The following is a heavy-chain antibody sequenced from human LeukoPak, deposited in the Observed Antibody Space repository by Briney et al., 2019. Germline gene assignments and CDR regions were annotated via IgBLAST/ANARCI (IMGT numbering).Heavy chain of an antibody. CDR3: AREYGSGTPYYYYGMDV. V-gene: IGHV3-21*01. CDR1: GFTFSSYS. D-gene: IGHD3-10*01. J-gene: IGHJ6*02. CDR2: ISIGSTYT. Sequence: GGSLRLSCAASGFTFSSYSMNWVRQAPGKGLGWVSSISIGSTYTYYADSVKGRFTISRDNAKNSLYLQMNSLRAEDTAVYYCAREYGSGTPYYYYGMDVWGQGTTVTVSS.